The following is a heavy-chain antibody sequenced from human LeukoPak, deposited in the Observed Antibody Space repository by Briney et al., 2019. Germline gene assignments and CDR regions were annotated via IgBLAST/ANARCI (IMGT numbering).Heavy chain of an antibody. CDR1: GGTFSSYA. V-gene: IGHV1-69*04. D-gene: IGHD2-15*01. Sequence: ASVKVSCKASGGTFSSYAISWVRQAPGQGLEWMGRIIPILGIANYAQKFQGRVTITADKSTSTAYMELSSLRSEDTAVYYCATDRKHCSGGSCYDLLDYWGQGTLVTVSS. J-gene: IGHJ4*02. CDR2: IIPILGIA. CDR3: ATDRKHCSGGSCYDLLDY.